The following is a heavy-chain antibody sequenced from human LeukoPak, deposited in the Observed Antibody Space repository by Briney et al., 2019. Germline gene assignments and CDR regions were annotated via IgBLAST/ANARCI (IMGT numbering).Heavy chain of an antibody. CDR3: AKDGGLWVSAHWGDS. V-gene: IGHV3-74*01. J-gene: IGHJ4*02. CDR1: GFTFSSYW. D-gene: IGHD7-27*01. Sequence: GGSLRLSCAASGFTFSSYWMHWVRQAPGKGLVWVSRINSDGSSTNYADSVKGRFTISRDNAKNTLYLQMNSLRAEDTAVYYCAKDGGLWVSAHWGDSWGRGTLVTVSS. CDR2: INSDGSST.